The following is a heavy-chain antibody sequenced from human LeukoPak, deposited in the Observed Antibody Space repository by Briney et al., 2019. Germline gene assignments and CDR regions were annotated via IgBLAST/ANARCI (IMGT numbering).Heavy chain of an antibody. D-gene: IGHD3-22*01. V-gene: IGHV3-53*01. CDR2: IYSGGST. Sequence: GGSLRLSCAASGFTVSSNYMSWVRQAPGKGLEWVSVIYSGGSTYYADSVKGRFTISRDNSKNTLYLQMNSLRAEDTAVYYCARDRYYDSCFDYWGQGTLVTVSS. CDR1: GFTVSSNY. J-gene: IGHJ4*02. CDR3: ARDRYYDSCFDY.